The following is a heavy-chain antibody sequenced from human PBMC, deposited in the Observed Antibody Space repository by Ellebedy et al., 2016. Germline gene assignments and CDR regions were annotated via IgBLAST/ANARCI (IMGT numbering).Heavy chain of an antibody. CDR2: INTDGSRT. D-gene: IGHD2-15*01. CDR1: GFTFSSFW. CDR3: ARSPGGGTDDY. V-gene: IGHV3-74*01. Sequence: GESLKISCAASGFTFSSFWIHWVRQAPGKGLVWVSSINTDGSRTNYADSVKGRFTISRDNAKNTVSLQMNSLRAEDTAVYYCARSPGGGTDDYWGQGTLVTVSS. J-gene: IGHJ4*02.